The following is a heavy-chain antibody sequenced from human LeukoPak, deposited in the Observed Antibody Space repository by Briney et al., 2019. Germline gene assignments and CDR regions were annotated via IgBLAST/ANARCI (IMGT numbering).Heavy chain of an antibody. D-gene: IGHD2-15*01. CDR2: MNPNSGNT. CDR3: AGGGVGYCSGGSCSGNWFDP. CDR1: GYTFTSYD. V-gene: IGHV1-8*01. J-gene: IGHJ5*02. Sequence: ASVKVSCKASGYTFTSYDINWVRQATGQGLEWMGWMNPNSGNTGYAQKFQGRVTMTRNTSISTAYMELSSLRSEDTAVYYCAGGGVGYCSGGSCSGNWFDPWGQGTLVTVSS.